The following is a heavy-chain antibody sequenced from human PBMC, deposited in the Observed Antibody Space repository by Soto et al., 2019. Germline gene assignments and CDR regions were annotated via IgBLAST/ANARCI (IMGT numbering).Heavy chain of an antibody. D-gene: IGHD6-19*01. CDR3: AKGGRQWLVTSEFNY. Sequence: PSQTLSLTCGISGDSIFNNNVAWNWIRQSPSRGLEWLGRTYYISKWYNDYAVSVKGRITVTPDTSNNQFSLQLNSVTPEDTAMYYCAKGGRQWLVTSEFNYWGQGSLVTVSS. J-gene: IGHJ4*02. V-gene: IGHV6-1*01. CDR2: TYYISKWYN. CDR1: GDSIFNNNVA.